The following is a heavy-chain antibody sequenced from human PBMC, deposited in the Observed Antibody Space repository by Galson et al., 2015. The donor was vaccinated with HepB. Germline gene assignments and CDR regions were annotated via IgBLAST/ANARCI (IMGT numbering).Heavy chain of an antibody. J-gene: IGHJ5*02. Sequence: SLRLSCAVSGFSILVHGVHWVRQAPGKGLEWVALMSYDGSEEYYADSVKDRLTVSRDTSTNTVFLQMSSLRVEDTAVYYCARDPSTGKSSGWFESWGQGTLVTVS. D-gene: IGHD6-19*01. CDR2: MSYDGSEE. V-gene: IGHV3-33*05. CDR1: GFSILVHG. CDR3: ARDPSTGKSSGWFES.